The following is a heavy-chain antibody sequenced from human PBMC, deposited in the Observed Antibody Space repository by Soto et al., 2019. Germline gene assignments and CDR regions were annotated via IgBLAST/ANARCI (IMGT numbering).Heavy chain of an antibody. CDR3: ARVPMPAQYYYDSSGYCDY. CDR2: INHSGST. V-gene: IGHV4-34*01. J-gene: IGHJ4*02. Sequence: PSETLYLTCAVHGGSFSGYYWSWIRQPPGKGLEWIGEINHSGSTNYNPSLKSRVTISVDTSKNQFSLKLSSVTAADTAVYYCARVPMPAQYYYDSSGYCDYWGQGTLVTVSS. CDR1: GGSFSGYY. D-gene: IGHD3-22*01.